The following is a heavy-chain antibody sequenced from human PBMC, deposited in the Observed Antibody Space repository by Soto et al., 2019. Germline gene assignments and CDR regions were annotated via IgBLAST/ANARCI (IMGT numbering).Heavy chain of an antibody. D-gene: IGHD5-12*01. Sequence: GGSLRLSCAASGFTFSSYWMSWVRQAPGKGLEWVANIKQDGSEKYYVDSVKGRFTITRDNAKNSLYLQMNSLRAEDPAVYYCARSGHIVATSSYYFDYWGQGTLVTVSS. CDR3: ARSGHIVATSSYYFDY. V-gene: IGHV3-7*01. CDR2: IKQDGSEK. CDR1: GFTFSSYW. J-gene: IGHJ4*02.